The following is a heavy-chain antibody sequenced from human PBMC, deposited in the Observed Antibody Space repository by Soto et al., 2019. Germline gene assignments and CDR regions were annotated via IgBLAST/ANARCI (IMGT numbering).Heavy chain of an antibody. V-gene: IGHV5-51*01. CDR2: IYPGDSDT. J-gene: IGHJ6*02. CDR3: AASIFHYGMDV. CDR1: GYTFTNYW. Sequence: GESLKISCQGSGYTFTNYWIGWVRQMPGKGLEWMGIIYPGDSDTKYNPSFQGQVTISADKSTTTTYLQWSSLKASDTAIYYCAASIFHYGMDVWGQGTTVTVSS.